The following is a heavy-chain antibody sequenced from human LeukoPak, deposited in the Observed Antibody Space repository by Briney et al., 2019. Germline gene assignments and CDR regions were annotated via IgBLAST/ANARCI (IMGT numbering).Heavy chain of an antibody. J-gene: IGHJ6*02. CDR1: GGSISSYY. V-gene: IGHV4-59*01. D-gene: IGHD3-3*01. CDR2: IFYNGST. Sequence: PSETLSFTCTVSGGSISSYYWSWIRQPPGKGLEWIGSIFYNGSTNYNPSLKSRVTISVATSKNQFSLNLSSVTAADTAVYYCARLSGYPYYYGMDVWGQGTTVTVSS. CDR3: ARLSGYPYYYGMDV.